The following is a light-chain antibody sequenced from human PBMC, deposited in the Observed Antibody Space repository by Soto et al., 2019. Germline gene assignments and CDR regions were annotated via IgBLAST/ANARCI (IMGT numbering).Light chain of an antibody. V-gene: IGLV2-14*03. CDR3: TSWTTNNIPYV. CDR2: EVT. CDR1: NSDVGGYNY. Sequence: QLVLTQPASVSGSPGQSITISCIGTNSDVGGYNYVSWYQQHPGKAPKLLIYEVTNRPSGVSDRFSGSKSGSTASLTISGLQADDEADYYCTSWTTNNIPYVFGTGTKLTVL. J-gene: IGLJ1*01.